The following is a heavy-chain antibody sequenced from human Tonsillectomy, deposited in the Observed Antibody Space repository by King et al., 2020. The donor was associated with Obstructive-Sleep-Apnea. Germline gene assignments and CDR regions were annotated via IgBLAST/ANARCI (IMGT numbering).Heavy chain of an antibody. CDR3: AREWGPPMFRGKASNWFDP. V-gene: IGHV4-34*01. D-gene: IGHD3-10*01. CDR2: INHSGST. J-gene: IGHJ5*02. CDR1: GGSFSGYY. Sequence: VQLQQWGAGLFKPSETLSLTCAVYGGSFSGYYWGWIRQPPGKGLEWIGEINHSGSTNYNPSLKSRVTISVDTSKNQFSLKLSSVTAADTAVYYCAREWGPPMFRGKASNWFDPWGQGTLVTVSS.